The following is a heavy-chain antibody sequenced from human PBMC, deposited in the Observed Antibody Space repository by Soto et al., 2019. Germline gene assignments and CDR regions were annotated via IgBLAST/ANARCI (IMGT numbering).Heavy chain of an antibody. CDR3: ARDRSWNDIGYYYGMDV. D-gene: IGHD1-1*01. Sequence: PGGSLRLSCAASGFTFSSYGMHWVRQAPGKGLEWVAVIWYDGSNKYYADSVKGRFTISRDNSKNTLYLQMNSLRAEDTAVYYCARDRSWNDIGYYYGMDVWGQGTTVTVSS. CDR2: IWYDGSNK. J-gene: IGHJ6*02. CDR1: GFTFSSYG. V-gene: IGHV3-33*01.